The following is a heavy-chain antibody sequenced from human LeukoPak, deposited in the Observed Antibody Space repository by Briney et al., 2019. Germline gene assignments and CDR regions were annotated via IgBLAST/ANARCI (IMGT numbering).Heavy chain of an antibody. V-gene: IGHV3-74*01. D-gene: IGHD3-10*01. CDR2: INSDGNVK. J-gene: IGHJ6*02. CDR3: WTLGVLRSDGTDV. Sequence: GGSLRLSCAASGFTFNTYWTHWVRQGPGKGLLWVSNINSDGNVKNYADSVRGRFTISRDHAKDTVYLQMNGLRAEDTAVYHCWTLGVLRSDGTDVWGQGTTVTVSS. CDR1: GFTFNTYW.